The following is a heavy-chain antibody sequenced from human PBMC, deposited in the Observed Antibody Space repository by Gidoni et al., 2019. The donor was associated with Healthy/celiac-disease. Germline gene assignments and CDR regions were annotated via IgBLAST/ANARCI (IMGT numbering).Heavy chain of an antibody. Sequence: EVQLVESGGGLVKPGGSLRVSCAASGFTFSNAWMSWVRQAPGKGLQWVGRIKSKTDGGTTDHAALVKGRFTISRDDSKNTLYLQMNSLKTEDTAVYYCTTVLRFSYYDYGMDVWGQGTTVTVSS. CDR3: TTVLRFSYYDYGMDV. D-gene: IGHD4-17*01. CDR2: IKSKTDGGTT. V-gene: IGHV3-15*01. J-gene: IGHJ6*02. CDR1: GFTFSNAW.